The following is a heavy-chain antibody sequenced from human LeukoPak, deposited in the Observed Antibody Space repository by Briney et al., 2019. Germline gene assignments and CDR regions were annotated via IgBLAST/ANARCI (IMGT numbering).Heavy chain of an antibody. J-gene: IGHJ6*02. CDR3: ARVQPPPTVVTPRYYYYGMDV. V-gene: IGHV3-23*01. D-gene: IGHD4-23*01. Sequence: GGSLRLSCTASGFTFTSYAMSWVRQAPGKGLEWVSAIAGSGGRTYNADSVKGRFTISRDNAKNSLYLQMNSLRDEDTAVYYCARVQPPPTVVTPRYYYYGMDVWGQGTTVTVSS. CDR1: GFTFTSYA. CDR2: IAGSGGRT.